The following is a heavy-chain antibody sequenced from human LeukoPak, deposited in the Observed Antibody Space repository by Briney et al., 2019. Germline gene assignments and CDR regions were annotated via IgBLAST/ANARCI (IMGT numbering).Heavy chain of an antibody. D-gene: IGHD4-11*01. V-gene: IGHV3-23*01. J-gene: IGHJ5*02. Sequence: GGSLSLSCVASGFTFNNYAINWVRQAPGRGLEWVSTTDGGGGTYYADSVKGRFTFSRDNSKNTVYLQINSLRAEDTAVYYCVKSLNSWHGWFDPWGQGTLVTVSS. CDR3: VKSLNSWHGWFDP. CDR2: TDGGGGT. CDR1: GFTFNNYA.